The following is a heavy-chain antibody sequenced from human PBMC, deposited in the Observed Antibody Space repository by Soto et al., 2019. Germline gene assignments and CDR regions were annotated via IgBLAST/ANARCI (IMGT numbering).Heavy chain of an antibody. V-gene: IGHV4-31*03. CDR2: IYYSGST. D-gene: IGHD1-7*01. CDR3: ARNTRGYNWNYGIDY. J-gene: IGHJ4*02. Sequence: QVQLQESGPGLVKPSQTLSLTCTVSGGSISSGGYYWSWIRQHPGKGLGWIGYIYYSGSTYYNPSLKSRVTISVDTSKNQFSLKLSSVTAADTAVYYCARNTRGYNWNYGIDYWGQGTLVTVSS. CDR1: GGSISSGGYY.